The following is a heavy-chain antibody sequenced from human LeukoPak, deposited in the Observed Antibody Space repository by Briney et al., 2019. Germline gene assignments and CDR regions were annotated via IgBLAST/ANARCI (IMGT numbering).Heavy chain of an antibody. J-gene: IGHJ4*02. CDR3: ARTPVGATTIDYFDY. D-gene: IGHD1-26*01. CDR1: GGSISSSSYY. V-gene: IGHV4-39*01. CDR2: IYYSGST. Sequence: SETLSLTCTVSGGSISSSSYYWGWIRQPPGKGLEWIGRIYYSGSTYYNPSLKSRVTISVDTSKNQFSLKLSSVTAADTAVYYCARTPVGATTIDYFDYWGQGTLVTVSS.